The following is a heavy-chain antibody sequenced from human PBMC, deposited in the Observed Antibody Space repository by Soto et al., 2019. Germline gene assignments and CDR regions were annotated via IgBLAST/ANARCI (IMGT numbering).Heavy chain of an antibody. CDR3: ARDAVSDILTGYLFDY. Sequence: GGSLRLSCAASGFTFSSYAMHRVRQAPGKGLEWVAVISYDGSNKYYADSVKGRFTISRDNSKNTLYLQMNSLRAEDTAVYYCARDAVSDILTGYLFDYWGQGTLVTVSS. V-gene: IGHV3-30-3*01. D-gene: IGHD3-9*01. CDR2: ISYDGSNK. J-gene: IGHJ4*02. CDR1: GFTFSSYA.